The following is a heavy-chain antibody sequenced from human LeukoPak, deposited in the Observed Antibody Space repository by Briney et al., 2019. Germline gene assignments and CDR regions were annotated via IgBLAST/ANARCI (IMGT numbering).Heavy chain of an antibody. D-gene: IGHD7-27*01. V-gene: IGHV4-30-2*03. Sequence: SETLSLTCAVSGGSISSGGYSWSWIRQPPGKGLEWIGSIYYSGSTYYNPSLKSRVTISVDTSKNQFSLKLSSVTAADTAVYYCAGAHLGLYYFDYWGQGTLVTASS. J-gene: IGHJ4*02. CDR1: GGSISSGGYS. CDR2: IYYSGST. CDR3: AGAHLGLYYFDY.